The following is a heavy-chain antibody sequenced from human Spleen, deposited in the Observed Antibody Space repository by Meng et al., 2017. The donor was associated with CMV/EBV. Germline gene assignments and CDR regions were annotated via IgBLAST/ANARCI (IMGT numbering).Heavy chain of an antibody. V-gene: IGHV4-39*07. CDR1: GGSISSNSYY. Sequence: SETLSLTCIVSGGSISSNSYYWGWIRQPPGKGLEWIGTISYSGSTYYNSSLESRVTISLDTSKNHFSLRLSSVTAADTAVYYCARYKSRGLDIWGQGTMVTVSS. CDR2: ISYSGST. CDR3: ARYKSRGLDI. J-gene: IGHJ3*02. D-gene: IGHD1-14*01.